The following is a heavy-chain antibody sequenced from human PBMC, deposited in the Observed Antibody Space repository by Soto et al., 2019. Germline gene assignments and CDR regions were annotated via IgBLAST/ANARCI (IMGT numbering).Heavy chain of an antibody. V-gene: IGHV3-74*01. CDR1: GFTFSSYW. Sequence: GGSLRLSCAASGFTFSSYWMHWVRQAPGKGLVWVSRINSDGSSTSYADSVKGRFTISRDNAKNTLYLQMNSLRAEDTAVYYCARVTYYDFWSGYYDGFYMDVWGKGTTVTVSS. CDR3: ARVTYYDFWSGYYDGFYMDV. D-gene: IGHD3-3*01. CDR2: INSDGSST. J-gene: IGHJ6*03.